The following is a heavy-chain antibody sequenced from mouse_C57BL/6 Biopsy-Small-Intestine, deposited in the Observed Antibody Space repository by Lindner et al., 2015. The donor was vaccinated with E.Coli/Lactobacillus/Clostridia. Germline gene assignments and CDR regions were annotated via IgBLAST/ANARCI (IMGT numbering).Heavy chain of an antibody. CDR3: ARGNDYDEGFGY. Sequence: VQLQESGPELVKPGASVKMSCKASGYTFTSYVIHWVKQRPGQGLEWIGKIDPSDSEIYYNQKFKDKATLTVDKSSSTAYMQLNSLTSEDSAVYYCARGNDYDEGFGYWGQGTLVTVSA. CDR2: IDPSDSEI. CDR1: GYTFTSYV. D-gene: IGHD2-4*01. V-gene: IGHV1-69*02. J-gene: IGHJ3*01.